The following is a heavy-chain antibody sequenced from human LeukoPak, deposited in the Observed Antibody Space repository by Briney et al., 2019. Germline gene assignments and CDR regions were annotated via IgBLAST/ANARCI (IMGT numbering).Heavy chain of an antibody. J-gene: IGHJ4*02. CDR2: VSGSSGII. V-gene: IGHV3-48*01. CDR3: AKEEEDTAMDLYDY. D-gene: IGHD5-18*01. Sequence: GGSLRLSCAASGFTFNTYTMNWVRQAPGKGLEWVSYVSGSSGIIDYADSVRGRFTISRDNAKNSLYLQMNSLRAEDTAVYYCAKEEEDTAMDLYDYWGQGTLVTVSS. CDR1: GFTFNTYT.